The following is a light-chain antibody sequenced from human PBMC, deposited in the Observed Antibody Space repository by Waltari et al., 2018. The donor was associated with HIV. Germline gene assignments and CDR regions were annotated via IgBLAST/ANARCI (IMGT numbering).Light chain of an antibody. V-gene: IGKV3D-20*01. CDR2: DAS. CDR1: QSISSY. Sequence: EIVLTPSPATLSLSPGERATLSCGASQSISSYLAWYQQKPGLAPRLLIYDASNRAPGIPDRFSGSGSGTEFTLTISRLEPEDFAVYYCQQCGGSPGTFGQGTKLEI. CDR3: QQCGGSPGT. J-gene: IGKJ2*01.